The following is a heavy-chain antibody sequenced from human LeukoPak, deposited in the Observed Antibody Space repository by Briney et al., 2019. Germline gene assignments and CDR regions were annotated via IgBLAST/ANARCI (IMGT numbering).Heavy chain of an antibody. CDR2: INPNSGGT. J-gene: IGHJ3*02. CDR1: GYTFTGYY. D-gene: IGHD2-2*01. Sequence: GASVKVSCKASGYTFTGYYMHWVRQAPGQGLEWMGWINPNSGGTNYAQKFQGRVTMTRDTSISTAYMELSRLRSDDTAVYYCARLCVPAAICNDAFDIWGQGTMVTVSS. V-gene: IGHV1-2*02. CDR3: ARLCVPAAICNDAFDI.